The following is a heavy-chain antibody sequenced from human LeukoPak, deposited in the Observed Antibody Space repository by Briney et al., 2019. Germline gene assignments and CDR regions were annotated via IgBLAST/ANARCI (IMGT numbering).Heavy chain of an antibody. V-gene: IGHV4-38-2*01. CDR2: IYHSGST. CDR1: GYSISSGYY. J-gene: IGHJ3*02. D-gene: IGHD4-23*01. CDR3: ATVATGVSDDAFDT. Sequence: SETLSLTCAVSGYSISSGYYWGWIRQPPGKGLEWIGSIYHSGSTYYNPSLKSRVTISVDASKNQFSLKLSSVTAADTAVYYCATVATGVSDDAFDTWGQGTMVTVSS.